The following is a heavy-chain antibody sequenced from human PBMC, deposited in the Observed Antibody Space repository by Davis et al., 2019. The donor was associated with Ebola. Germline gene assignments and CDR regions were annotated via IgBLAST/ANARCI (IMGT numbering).Heavy chain of an antibody. V-gene: IGHV4-38-2*01. J-gene: IGHJ6*02. CDR1: GFTFSSYH. CDR3: ARVSLYDYGSGTYYTAKGMDV. Sequence: GSLRLSCAASGFTFSSYHMNWVRQAPGKVLEWIGSLYHGGDTSTTPSLKGRVSISADMSKNQFSLKLTSVTAGDTAVYFCARVSLYDYGSGTYYTAKGMDVGGQGTTVTVSS. CDR2: LYHGGDT. D-gene: IGHD3-10*01.